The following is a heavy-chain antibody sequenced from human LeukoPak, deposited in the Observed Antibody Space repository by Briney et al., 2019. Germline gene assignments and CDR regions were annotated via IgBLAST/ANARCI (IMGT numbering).Heavy chain of an antibody. V-gene: IGHV3-30*03. CDR1: GFTFSTFV. J-gene: IGHJ4*02. CDR2: ISYDGSDK. CDR3: ATLSDY. Sequence: GGSLRLSCAASGFTFSTFVMHWVRPAPPKGLAWVAVISYDGSDKYYADSAEGRFTISRDNFKNTLYLQVNSLRAEDTAVYYCATLSDYWGQGTLVTVSS.